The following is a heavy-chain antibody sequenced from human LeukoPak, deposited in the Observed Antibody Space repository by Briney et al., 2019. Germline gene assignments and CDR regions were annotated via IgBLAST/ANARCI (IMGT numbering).Heavy chain of an antibody. Sequence: ASVKVSCKASGYTFTSSGISWVRQAPGQGLEWMGWISAYKGNTNYAQKLQGRVTMTTDTSTSTAYMELRSLRSDDTAVYYCARVHHLYYYDSSGAFDYWGQGTLVTVSS. CDR3: ARVHHLYYYDSSGAFDY. V-gene: IGHV1-18*01. CDR1: GYTFTSSG. D-gene: IGHD3-22*01. CDR2: ISAYKGNT. J-gene: IGHJ4*02.